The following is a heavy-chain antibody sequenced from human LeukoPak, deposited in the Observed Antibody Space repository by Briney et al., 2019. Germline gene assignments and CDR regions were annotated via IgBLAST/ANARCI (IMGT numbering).Heavy chain of an antibody. CDR1: GFTFSSYG. CDR3: ASSITI. V-gene: IGHV3-48*04. Sequence: GGSLRLSCAASGFTFSSYGMHWVRQAPGKGLEWVSYISSGSGTIYYADSVKGRFTISRDNAKDSLYLQMNSLRAEDTAVYYCASSITIWGQGTLVTVSS. J-gene: IGHJ4*02. CDR2: ISSGSGTI. D-gene: IGHD3-9*01.